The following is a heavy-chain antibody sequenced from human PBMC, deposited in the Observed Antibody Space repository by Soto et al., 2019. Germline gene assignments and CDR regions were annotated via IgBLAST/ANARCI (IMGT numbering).Heavy chain of an antibody. J-gene: IGHJ4*02. D-gene: IGHD3-22*01. V-gene: IGHV1-46*01. CDR2: INPSGGST. CDR1: QYSFTSYC. CDR3: AREWTDYYDSKGPSDY. Sequence: GASVKVSCKASQYSFTSYCVHWVRQAPGQGLEWMGIINPSGGSTNYAQRFQGRVTMTTDTSTSTAYMELRSLRSDDTAVYYCAREWTDYYDSKGPSDYWGQGTLVTVSS.